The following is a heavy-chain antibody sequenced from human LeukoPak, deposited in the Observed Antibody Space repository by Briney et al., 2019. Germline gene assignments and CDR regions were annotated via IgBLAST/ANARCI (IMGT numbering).Heavy chain of an antibody. CDR3: ARDELQTYYYGSGSYSTRNDY. V-gene: IGHV3-48*04. Sequence: GGSLRLSCAASGFTFSSYAMSWVRQAPGKGLEWVSYISSSGSTIYYADSVKGRFTISRDNAKNSLYLQMNSLRAEDTAVYYCARDELQTYYYGSGSYSTRNDYWGQGTLVTVSS. D-gene: IGHD3-10*01. J-gene: IGHJ4*02. CDR1: GFTFSSYA. CDR2: ISSSGSTI.